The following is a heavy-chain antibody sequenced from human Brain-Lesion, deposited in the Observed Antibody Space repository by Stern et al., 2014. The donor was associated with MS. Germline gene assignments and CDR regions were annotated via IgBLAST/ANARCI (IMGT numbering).Heavy chain of an antibody. CDR2: IYYSGNT. D-gene: IGHD2-15*01. V-gene: IGHV4-39*01. CDR3: AGEEDIRYCSGGSCTGNWFDP. J-gene: IGHJ5*02. CDR1: GGSVSSTSYA. Sequence: VQLVQSGPGLVKPSETLSLTCTVAGGSVSSTSYAWAWIRQPPGKGLEWIGTIYYSGNTYYSPSLKSRLTISLDTSKNQFSLQRRSLTAADTAVYYCAGEEDIRYCSGGSCTGNWFDPWGQGTLVTVSS.